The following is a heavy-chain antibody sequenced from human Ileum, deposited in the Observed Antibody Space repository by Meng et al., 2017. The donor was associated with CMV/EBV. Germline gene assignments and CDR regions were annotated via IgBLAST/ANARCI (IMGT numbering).Heavy chain of an antibody. J-gene: IGHJ4*02. CDR1: GFTFSSYS. V-gene: IGHV3-21*01. Sequence: GESLKISCAGSGFTFSSYSMNWVRQAPGKGLEWVSSISSSSSYIYYADSVKGRFTISRDNVKNSLYLQMNSLRAEDTAVYYCARGYSYGLDYWGQGTVVTVSS. CDR3: ARGYSYGLDY. CDR2: ISSSSSYI. D-gene: IGHD5-18*01.